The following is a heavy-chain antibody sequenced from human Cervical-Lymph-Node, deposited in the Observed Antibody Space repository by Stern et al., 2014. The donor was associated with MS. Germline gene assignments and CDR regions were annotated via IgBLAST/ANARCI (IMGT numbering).Heavy chain of an antibody. D-gene: IGHD3/OR15-3a*01. CDR2: INYSGRT. V-gene: IGHV4-31*03. J-gene: IGHJ2*01. Sequence: QLQLQESGPGLVKPSQTLYLTCTVSGDSISSGGYYWSWIRQHPGKGLEWIGYINYSGRTYYKPSLKSRVAISVDTSKNTFSLELTSVTAADTAVYYCARATLGGLDWYFDLWGRGTLVTASS. CDR1: GDSISSGGYY. CDR3: ARATLGGLDWYFDL.